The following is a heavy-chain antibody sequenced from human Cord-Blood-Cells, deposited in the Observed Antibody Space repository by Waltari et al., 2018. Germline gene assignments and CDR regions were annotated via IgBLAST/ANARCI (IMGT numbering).Heavy chain of an antibody. CDR1: GYTFTGYY. Sequence: QVQLVQSGAEVKKPGASVKVSCKASGYTFTGYYMHWVRQAPGQGLEWMGWINPNGGGTNYAQKFQGRVTMTRDTSISTAYMELSRLRSDDTAVYYCARDGSGSFYSYYFDYWGQGTLVTVSS. CDR2: INPNGGGT. J-gene: IGHJ4*02. D-gene: IGHD1-26*01. V-gene: IGHV1-2*02. CDR3: ARDGSGSFYSYYFDY.